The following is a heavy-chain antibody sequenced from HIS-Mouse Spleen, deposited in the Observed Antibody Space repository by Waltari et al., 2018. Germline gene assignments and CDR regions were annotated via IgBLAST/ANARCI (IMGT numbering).Heavy chain of an antibody. CDR1: GGPISSSSFH. D-gene: IGHD6-13*01. CDR3: AREIPYSSSWYDWYFDL. V-gene: IGHV4-39*07. CDR2: IYYSGST. Sequence: QLQLQESGPGLVKPSETLSRTCTVSGGPISSSSFHWGRTRQPPGKGLEWIGSIYYSGSTYYNPYLKSRVTISVDTSKNQFSLKLSSVTAADTAVYYCAREIPYSSSWYDWYFDLWGRGTLVTVSS. J-gene: IGHJ2*01.